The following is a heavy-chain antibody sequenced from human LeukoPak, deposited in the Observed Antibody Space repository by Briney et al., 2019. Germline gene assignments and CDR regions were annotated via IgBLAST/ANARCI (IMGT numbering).Heavy chain of an antibody. V-gene: IGHV6-1*01. CDR3: ARAGYYDSSGYYYPNFDY. CDR2: TYYRSTWYN. J-gene: IGHJ4*02. Sequence: SQTLSLTCALSGDSVSSNSAAWNWIRQSPSRGLEWLGRTYYRSTWYNDYAVSVKSRITINPDTSKNQFSLQLNSVTPEDTAVYYCARAGYYDSSGYYYPNFDYWGQGTLVTVSS. D-gene: IGHD3-22*01. CDR1: GDSVSSNSAA.